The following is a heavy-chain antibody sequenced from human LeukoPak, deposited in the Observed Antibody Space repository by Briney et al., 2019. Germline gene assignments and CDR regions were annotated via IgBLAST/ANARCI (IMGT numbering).Heavy chain of an antibody. Sequence: GGSLRLSCAASGFTFSSYSMNWVRQAPGKGLEWVSYISSSSSTIYYADSVKGRFTISRDNAKNSLYLQMNSLRDEDTAVYYCARDLFAYGDYVGIDAFDIWGQGTMVTVSS. J-gene: IGHJ3*02. CDR1: GFTFSSYS. V-gene: IGHV3-48*02. D-gene: IGHD4-17*01. CDR2: ISSSSSTI. CDR3: ARDLFAYGDYVGIDAFDI.